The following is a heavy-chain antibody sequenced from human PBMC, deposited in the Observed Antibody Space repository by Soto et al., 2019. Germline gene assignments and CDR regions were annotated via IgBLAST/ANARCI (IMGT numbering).Heavy chain of an antibody. CDR3: AWEHLRRGPPRWSDP. CDR1: GGSISSSNW. V-gene: IGHV4-4*02. CDR2: IYHSGST. J-gene: IGHJ5*02. Sequence: SETLSLTCAVSGGSISSSNWWSWVRQPPGKGLEWIGEIYHSGSTNYNPSLKSRVTISVDKSKNQFSLKLSSVTAADTAVYYCAWEHLRRGPPRWSDPSGPGTLVTVSS.